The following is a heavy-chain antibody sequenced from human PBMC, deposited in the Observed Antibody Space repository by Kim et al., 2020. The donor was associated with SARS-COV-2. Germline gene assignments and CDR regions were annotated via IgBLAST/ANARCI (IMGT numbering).Heavy chain of an antibody. Sequence: GGSLRLSCAASGFTFSSYSMNWVRQAPGKGLEWVSYISSSSTIYYADSVRGRFTISRDNAKNSLYLQMNSLRDEDTAVYYCARAESVYCSSTSCYAGPEKYYYYYYGMDVWGQGTTVSVSS. CDR2: ISSSSTI. CDR3: ARAESVYCSSTSCYAGPEKYYYYYYGMDV. J-gene: IGHJ6*02. V-gene: IGHV3-48*02. CDR1: GFTFSSYS. D-gene: IGHD2-2*01.